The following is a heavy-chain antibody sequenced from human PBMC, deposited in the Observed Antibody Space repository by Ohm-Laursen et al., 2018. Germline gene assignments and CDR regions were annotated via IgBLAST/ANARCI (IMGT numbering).Heavy chain of an antibody. J-gene: IGHJ6*02. CDR1: GHTFTSYY. CDR3: ARGAYYDILTGYSEPSYYYYGMDV. V-gene: IGHV1-46*01. D-gene: IGHD3-9*01. Sequence: ASSVKVSCQASGHTFTSYYMHWVRQAPGQGLEWMGIINPSGGSTSYAQKFQGRVTMTRDTSTSTVYMELSSLRSEDTAVYYCARGAYYDILTGYSEPSYYYYGMDVWGQGTTVTVSS. CDR2: INPSGGST.